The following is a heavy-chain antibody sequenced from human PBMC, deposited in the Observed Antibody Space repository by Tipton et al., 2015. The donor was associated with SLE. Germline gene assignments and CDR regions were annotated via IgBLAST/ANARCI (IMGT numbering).Heavy chain of an antibody. CDR1: GYSINNDNW. V-gene: IGHV4-28*03. J-gene: IGHJ5*02. Sequence: TLSLTCSVSGYSINNDNWWGWIRQPPGKALEWIGYFHYTGLTYYNPSLKSRVSMSLDTSRKQFSLTLNSVTAADTAVYFCARGSRWFDDFWSGYPLGNWFDPWGQGTLVTVSS. CDR2: FHYTGLT. D-gene: IGHD3-3*01. CDR3: ARGSRWFDDFWSGYPLGNWFDP.